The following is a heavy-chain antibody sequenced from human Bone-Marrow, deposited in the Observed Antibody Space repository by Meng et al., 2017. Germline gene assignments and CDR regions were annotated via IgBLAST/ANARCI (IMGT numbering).Heavy chain of an antibody. D-gene: IGHD4-11*01. CDR2: INHSGST. CDR3: ARGPTTMAHDFDY. CDR1: GESLSDYY. Sequence: VQLQRAGAGLVKPSETLSLTCVVSGESLSDYYWGWIRQPPGKGLEWIGEINHSGSTNYNPSLESRATISVDTSQNNLSLKLSSVTAADSAVYYCARGPTTMAHDFDYWGQGTLVTVSS. V-gene: IGHV4-34*01. J-gene: IGHJ4*02.